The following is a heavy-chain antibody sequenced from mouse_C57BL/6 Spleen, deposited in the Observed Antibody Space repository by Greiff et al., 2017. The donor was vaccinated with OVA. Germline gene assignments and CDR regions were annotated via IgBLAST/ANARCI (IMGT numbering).Heavy chain of an antibody. Sequence: EVHLVESGGGLVKPGGSLKLSCAASGFTFSDYGMHWVRQAPEKGLEWVAYISSGSSTIYYADTVKGRFTISRDNAKNTLFLQMTSLRSEDTAMYYCARSYDGYYNYAMDYWGQGTSVTVSS. V-gene: IGHV5-17*01. CDR3: ARSYDGYYNYAMDY. J-gene: IGHJ4*01. CDR2: ISSGSSTI. CDR1: GFTFSDYG. D-gene: IGHD2-3*01.